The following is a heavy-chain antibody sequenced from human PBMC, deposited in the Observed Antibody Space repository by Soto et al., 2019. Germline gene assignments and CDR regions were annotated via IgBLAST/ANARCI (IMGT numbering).Heavy chain of an antibody. D-gene: IGHD2-8*01. V-gene: IGHV4-59*08. J-gene: IGHJ4*02. CDR3: ARGGHCTNGVCSALDY. CDR1: GGSISTYY. Sequence: SETLSLTCTVSGGSISTYYWNWIRQPPGKGLEWIGYIYYGGNANYNPSLKSRVTISVDTSKKRFSLKLSSVTAADTAVYYCARGGHCTNGVCSALDYWGQGTLVTVSS. CDR2: IYYGGNA.